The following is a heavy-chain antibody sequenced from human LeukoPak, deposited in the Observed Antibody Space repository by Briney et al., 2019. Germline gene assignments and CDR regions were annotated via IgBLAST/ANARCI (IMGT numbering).Heavy chain of an antibody. CDR3: ARDSRTWYVGEEDAYGMDV. V-gene: IGHV3-7*01. Sequence: GGSLRLSCAASGFTSRSYWMSWVRQAPGKGLEWVANIKQDGSDKYYVDSVKGRFTISRDNAKNSLYLQMNSLRAEDTAVYYCARDSRTWYVGEEDAYGMDVWGQGTTVTVSS. CDR1: GFTSRSYW. CDR2: IKQDGSDK. D-gene: IGHD6-13*01. J-gene: IGHJ6*02.